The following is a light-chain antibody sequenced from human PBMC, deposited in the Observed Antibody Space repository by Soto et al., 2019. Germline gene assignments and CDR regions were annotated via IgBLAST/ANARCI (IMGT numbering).Light chain of an antibody. CDR2: EVS. Sequence: QSAPTQPPSASGSPGQSATISCTGTSSDVGGYNYVSWYQQYPGKAPKLMIYEVSKRPSGVPDRFSGSKSSNTASLTVSGLQAEDEADYYCSSYAGSSTWVFGGGTKVTVL. CDR3: SSYAGSSTWV. V-gene: IGLV2-8*01. J-gene: IGLJ3*02. CDR1: SSDVGGYNY.